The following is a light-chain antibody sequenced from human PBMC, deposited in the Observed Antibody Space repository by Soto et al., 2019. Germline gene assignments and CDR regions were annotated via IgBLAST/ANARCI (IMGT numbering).Light chain of an antibody. CDR3: QQRTTWPT. V-gene: IGKV3-11*01. J-gene: IGKJ4*01. CDR2: DVS. Sequence: EIVLTQSPATLSLSPGDRTTLSCRASQSVTSALAWFQQKPGQAPRLLIYDVSRRAPGIPAMFCGSGSGTDFTLTINSLEHEDIAVYYCQQRTTWPTFGGGTKVEIK. CDR1: QSVTSA.